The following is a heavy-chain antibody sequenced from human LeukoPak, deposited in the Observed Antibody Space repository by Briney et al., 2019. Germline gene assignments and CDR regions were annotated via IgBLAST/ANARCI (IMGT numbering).Heavy chain of an antibody. CDR2: ISSRSSYI. V-gene: IGHV3-21*04. CDR3: ARIVGSASC. D-gene: IGHD1-26*01. J-gene: IGHJ4*02. CDR1: GFTFTPYT. Sequence: GGSLRLSCVASGFTFTPYTINWVRQAPGKGLEWVSSISSRSSYIYYADSVKGRFTISRDNSKNTLYLQMISLRAEDTAVYYCARIVGSASCWGQGTLVTVSS.